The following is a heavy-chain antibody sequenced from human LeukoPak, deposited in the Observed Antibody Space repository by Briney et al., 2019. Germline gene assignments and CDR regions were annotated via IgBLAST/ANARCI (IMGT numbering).Heavy chain of an antibody. D-gene: IGHD6-19*01. Sequence: GGSLRLSCAASGFTFSSYGMHWVRQAPGKGLEWVAVIWYDGSNKYYADSVKGRFTISRDNSKNTLYLQMNSLRAEDTAVYYCARHSDSSGWYSNYGMDVWGQGTTVTVSS. V-gene: IGHV3-33*01. CDR1: GFTFSSYG. J-gene: IGHJ6*02. CDR3: ARHSDSSGWYSNYGMDV. CDR2: IWYDGSNK.